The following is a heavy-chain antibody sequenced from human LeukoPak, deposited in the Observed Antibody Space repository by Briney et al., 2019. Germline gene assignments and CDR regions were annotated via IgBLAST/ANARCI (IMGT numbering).Heavy chain of an antibody. CDR1: GGSISSYY. J-gene: IGHJ5*02. CDR3: AKDFASGWSHNWFDP. D-gene: IGHD6-19*01. CDR2: ISGGGGST. V-gene: IGHV3-23*01. Sequence: ETLSLTRTVSGGSISSYYWTWIRQPAGKGLEWVSAISGGGGSTYYADSVKGRFTISRDNSKNMLYLQMNSLRAEDTAVYYCAKDFASGWSHNWFDPWGQGTLVTVSS.